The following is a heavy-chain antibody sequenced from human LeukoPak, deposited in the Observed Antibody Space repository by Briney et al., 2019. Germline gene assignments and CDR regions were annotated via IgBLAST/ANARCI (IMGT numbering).Heavy chain of an antibody. CDR3: AKANHPSGVVDHYYYYSYTDV. V-gene: IGHV3-9*01. J-gene: IGHJ6*03. CDR1: GFTFDDYA. D-gene: IGHD3-3*01. Sequence: GRSLRLSCAASGFTFDDYAMHWVRQAPGKGLEWVSGISWDSGSIGYADSVKGRFTISRDNAKNSLYLQMNSLRAEDTALYYCAKANHPSGVVDHYYYYSYTDVWGKGTTVTVSS. CDR2: ISWDSGSI.